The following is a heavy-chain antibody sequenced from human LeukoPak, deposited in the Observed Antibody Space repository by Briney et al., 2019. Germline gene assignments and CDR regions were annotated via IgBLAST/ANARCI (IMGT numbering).Heavy chain of an antibody. CDR3: ARSYCSGGSCYSTGFDP. CDR2: ISSSSSYI. V-gene: IGHV3-21*01. D-gene: IGHD2-15*01. CDR1: GFTFSSYR. J-gene: IGHJ5*02. Sequence: GGSLRLSCAASGFTFSSYRMNWVRQAPGKGLEWVSSISSSSSYIYYADSVKGRFTISRDNAKNSLYLQMNSLRAEDTAVYYCARSYCSGGSCYSTGFDPWGQGTLVTVSS.